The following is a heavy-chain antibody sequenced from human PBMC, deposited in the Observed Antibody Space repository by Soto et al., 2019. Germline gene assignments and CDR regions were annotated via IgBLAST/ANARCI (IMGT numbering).Heavy chain of an antibody. CDR2: INPNSGGT. CDR3: ARGGGVAAAGTERGYHYGMDV. D-gene: IGHD6-13*01. Sequence: ASVKVSCKASGYTFTGYYMHWVRQAPGQGLEWMGWINPNSGGTNYAQKFQGWVTMTRDTSISTAYMELSRLRSDDTAVYYCARGGGVAAAGTERGYHYGMDVWGQGTTVTVSS. CDR1: GYTFTGYY. J-gene: IGHJ6*02. V-gene: IGHV1-2*04.